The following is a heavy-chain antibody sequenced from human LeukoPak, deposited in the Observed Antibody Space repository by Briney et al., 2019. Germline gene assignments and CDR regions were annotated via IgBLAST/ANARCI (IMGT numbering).Heavy chain of an antibody. J-gene: IGHJ4*02. CDR3: TRWSGRTSERSDY. D-gene: IGHD2-2*01. CDR1: EFTFRDDW. CDR2: IKQDGSAK. V-gene: IGHV3-7*01. Sequence: GGSLRLSCRASEFTFRDDWMTCVRQDLGKGLEELANIKQDGSAKYYVDSVKVRFTISRDNAKNSLYIKMDSLRVEDTDTYYCTRWSGRTSERSDYWGKGRLVTV.